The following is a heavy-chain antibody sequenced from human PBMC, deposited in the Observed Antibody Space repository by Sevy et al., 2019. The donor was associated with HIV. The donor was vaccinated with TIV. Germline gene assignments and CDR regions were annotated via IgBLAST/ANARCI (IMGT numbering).Heavy chain of an antibody. CDR3: AKTWYYEISKGYSWFDP. D-gene: IGHD3-22*01. Sequence: KQSQTLSLTCAISGDSVSNSAAWNWIRQSPSRGLEWLGRTYYRSKWYNDYAVSVKSRMTINTDISKNQFSLLLNSVTPEDTAVYYCAKTWYYEISKGYSWFDPWGQGTLVTVSS. V-gene: IGHV6-1*01. CDR1: GDSVSNSAA. CDR2: TYYRSKWYN. J-gene: IGHJ5*02.